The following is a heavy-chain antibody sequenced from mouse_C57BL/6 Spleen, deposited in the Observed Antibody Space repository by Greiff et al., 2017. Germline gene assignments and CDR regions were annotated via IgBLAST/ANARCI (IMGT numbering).Heavy chain of an antibody. J-gene: IGHJ2*01. D-gene: IGHD1-1*01. V-gene: IGHV1-15*01. Sequence: VQLQESGAELVRPGASVTLSCKASGYTFTDYEMHWVKQTPVHGLEWIGAIDPETGGTAYNQKFKGKAILTADKSSSTAYMELRSLTSEDSAVYYCTRGDTTVVGRGYFDYWGQGTTLTVSS. CDR3: TRGDTTVVGRGYFDY. CDR2: IDPETGGT. CDR1: GYTFTDYE.